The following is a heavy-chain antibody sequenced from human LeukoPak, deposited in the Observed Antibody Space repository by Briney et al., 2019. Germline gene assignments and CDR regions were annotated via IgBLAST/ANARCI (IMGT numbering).Heavy chain of an antibody. Sequence: SETLSLTCTVSGGSINSYYWSWIRQPPGKGLEWIGYIYYIGSTNYNPSLKSRVTISVDTSKNQFSLKLSSVTAADTAVYYCARGGSYFDAFDIWGQGTMVTVSS. CDR2: IYYIGST. D-gene: IGHD1-26*01. J-gene: IGHJ3*02. CDR1: GGSINSYY. V-gene: IGHV4-59*01. CDR3: ARGGSYFDAFDI.